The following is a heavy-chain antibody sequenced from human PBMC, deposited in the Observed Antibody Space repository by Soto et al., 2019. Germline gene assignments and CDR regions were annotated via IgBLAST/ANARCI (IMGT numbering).Heavy chain of an antibody. CDR1: GFTFSSYA. D-gene: IGHD2-8*01. Sequence: PGGSLRLSCAASGFTFSSYAMSWVRQAPGKGLEWVSAISGSGGSTYYADSVKGRFTISRDNSKNTLYLQMNSLRAEDTAVYYCAKGFGNCTNGVCYFRYYYYYGMDVWGQGTTVTVSS. CDR2: ISGSGGST. J-gene: IGHJ6*02. CDR3: AKGFGNCTNGVCYFRYYYYYGMDV. V-gene: IGHV3-23*01.